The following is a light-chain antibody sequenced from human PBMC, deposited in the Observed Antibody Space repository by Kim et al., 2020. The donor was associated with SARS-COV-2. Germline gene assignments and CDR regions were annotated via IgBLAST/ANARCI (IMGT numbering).Light chain of an antibody. Sequence: GQEGTISCAGSLSNDGRNTLNWWQPLPGTAPKLLIFGYNQRPSGVPDRFSGSKSGTSASLAISGLQSEDEADYYCAAWDDNLNGLGFGGGTQLTVL. V-gene: IGLV1-44*01. J-gene: IGLJ3*02. CDR3: AAWDDNLNGLG. CDR2: GYN. CDR1: LSNDGRNT.